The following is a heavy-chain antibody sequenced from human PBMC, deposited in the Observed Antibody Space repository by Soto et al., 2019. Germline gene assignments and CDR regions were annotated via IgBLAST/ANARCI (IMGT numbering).Heavy chain of an antibody. CDR2: VYDTWST. CDR1: SGPSKSHN. D-gene: IGHD3-10*01. CDR3: VRQGIGFLHGLVDV. Sequence: QVQVQQSGPGLVKPSETLSLTCTVSSGPSKSHNWGWIRQPPGRGLEWIGYVYDTWSTSYNPSLKSRLNASADSSTNRISLTLRLLTAADTAVYYCVRQGIGFLHGLVDVWGQGPRVIVSS. J-gene: IGHJ6*01. V-gene: IGHV4-59*08.